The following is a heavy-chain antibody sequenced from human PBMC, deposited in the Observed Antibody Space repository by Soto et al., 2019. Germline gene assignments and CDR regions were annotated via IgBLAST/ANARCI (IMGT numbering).Heavy chain of an antibody. V-gene: IGHV3-53*01. Sequence: ETLSLSCAASGFTVSSNYMSWVRQAPGKGLEWVSVIYSGGSTYYADSVKGRFTISRDNSKNTLYLQMNSLRAEDTAVYYCASSDVYSYYYYGMDVWGQGTTVTVSS. J-gene: IGHJ6*02. CDR3: ASSDVYSYYYYGMDV. CDR1: GFTVSSNY. CDR2: IYSGGST.